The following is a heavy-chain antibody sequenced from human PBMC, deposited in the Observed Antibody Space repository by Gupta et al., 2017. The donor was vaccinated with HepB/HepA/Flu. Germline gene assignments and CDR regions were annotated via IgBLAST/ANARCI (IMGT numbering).Heavy chain of an antibody. CDR3: ASTYCGDDCYADYYMEV. Sequence: QVQLVQSGAEVKKPGSSMKVSCKASGGTFSSYAINWVRQAPGQGLEWMGGIITTFGAGNYAQKFQGRVTITADKSTSTAYLELSSLRFEDTAVYYCASTYCGDDCYADYYMEVWGKGTTVTVSS. J-gene: IGHJ6*03. V-gene: IGHV1-69*06. CDR1: GGTFSSYA. CDR2: IITTFGAG. D-gene: IGHD2-21*01.